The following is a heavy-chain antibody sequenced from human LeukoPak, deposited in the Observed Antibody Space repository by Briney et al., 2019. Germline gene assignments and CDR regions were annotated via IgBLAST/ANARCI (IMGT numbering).Heavy chain of an antibody. V-gene: IGHV4-4*02. CDR3: ASGGRGYSYDY. Sequence: ASETLFLTCAVSGGSISSSNWWSWVRQPPGKGLEWNGEIYHSGSTNYNPSLKSRVTISVDKSKNQFSLKLSSVTAADTAVYYCASGGRGYSYDYWGQGTLVTVSS. CDR1: GGSISSSNW. CDR2: IYHSGST. D-gene: IGHD5-18*01. J-gene: IGHJ4*02.